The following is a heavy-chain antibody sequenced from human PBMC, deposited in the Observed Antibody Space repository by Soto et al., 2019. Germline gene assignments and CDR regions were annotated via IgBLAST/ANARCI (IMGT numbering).Heavy chain of an antibody. CDR3: ARDLGAYYYYYGMDV. CDR2: INAGNGNT. J-gene: IGHJ6*02. CDR1: GYTFTSYA. D-gene: IGHD1-26*01. Sequence: QVQLVQSGAEVKKPGASVKVSCKASGYTFTSYAMHWVRQAPGQRLEWMGWINAGNGNTKYSQKFQSRVTITRDTSASTAYMELSSLRSEDTAVYYCARDLGAYYYYYGMDVWGQGTTVTVSS. V-gene: IGHV1-3*01.